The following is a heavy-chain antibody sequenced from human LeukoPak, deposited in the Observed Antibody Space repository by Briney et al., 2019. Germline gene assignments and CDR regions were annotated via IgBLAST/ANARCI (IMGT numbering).Heavy chain of an antibody. D-gene: IGHD1-26*01. Sequence: ASVKVSCKVSGYTLTELSMHWVRQAPGKGLEWMGGFDPEDGETIYAQKFQGRVTMTEDTSTDTAYMELSSLRSEDTAVYYCATGKFSGNLFDYWGQGTLVTVSS. J-gene: IGHJ4*02. V-gene: IGHV1-24*01. CDR2: FDPEDGET. CDR3: ATGKFSGNLFDY. CDR1: GYTLTELS.